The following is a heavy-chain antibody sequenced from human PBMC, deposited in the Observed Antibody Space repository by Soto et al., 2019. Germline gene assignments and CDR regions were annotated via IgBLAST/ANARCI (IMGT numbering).Heavy chain of an antibody. CDR3: VKERTAGWFDP. D-gene: IGHD6-13*01. J-gene: IGHJ5*02. V-gene: IGHV3-64D*08. CDR2: ISSNGGST. Sequence: GGSLRLSCSASGFTFSSYAMHWVRQAPGKGLEYVSAISSNGGSTYYADSVKGRFTISRDNSKNTLYLQMSSLRAEDTAVYYCVKERTAGWFDPWGQGTLVTVSS. CDR1: GFTFSSYA.